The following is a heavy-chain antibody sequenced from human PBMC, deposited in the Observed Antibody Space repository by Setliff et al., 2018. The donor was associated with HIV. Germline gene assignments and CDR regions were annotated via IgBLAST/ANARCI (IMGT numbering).Heavy chain of an antibody. V-gene: IGHV3-74*01. J-gene: IGHJ6*02. Sequence: LRLSCGASGISFGNHWMYCVRQAPGKGLVWVSRINADGSITDYADSVKGRFTISRDNAKNTLYMQMNSLRAEDTAVYYCARPYTVWVYGMDVWGQGTTVTVSS. CDR2: INADGSIT. CDR1: GISFGNHW. CDR3: ARPYTVWVYGMDV. D-gene: IGHD2-8*01.